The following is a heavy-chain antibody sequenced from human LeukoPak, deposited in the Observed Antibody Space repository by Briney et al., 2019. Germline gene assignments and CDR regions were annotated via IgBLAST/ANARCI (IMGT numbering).Heavy chain of an antibody. J-gene: IGHJ6*03. D-gene: IGHD3-10*01. CDR1: GYTFTGYY. CDR2: INPNSGGT. V-gene: IGHV1-2*02. CDR3: ARGNVMVRGVDYMDV. Sequence: GASVKVSCKASGYTFTGYYMHWVRQAPGQGLEWMGWINPNSGGTNYAQKFQGRVTMTRDTSISTAYMELSRLRSDDTAVYYCARGNVMVRGVDYMDVWGKGTTVTVSS.